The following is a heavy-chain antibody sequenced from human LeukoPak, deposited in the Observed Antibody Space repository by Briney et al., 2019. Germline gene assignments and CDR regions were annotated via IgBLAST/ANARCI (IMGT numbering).Heavy chain of an antibody. Sequence: ASVKVSCKASGYTFTSYYMHWVRQAPGQGLEWMGIINPSGGGTSYAQKFQGRVTMTRDTSTSTVYMELSSLRSEDTAVYYCASSIGGYIAAAGFFDYWGQGTLVTVSS. V-gene: IGHV1-46*01. J-gene: IGHJ4*02. CDR3: ASSIGGYIAAAGFFDY. D-gene: IGHD6-13*01. CDR2: INPSGGGT. CDR1: GYTFTSYY.